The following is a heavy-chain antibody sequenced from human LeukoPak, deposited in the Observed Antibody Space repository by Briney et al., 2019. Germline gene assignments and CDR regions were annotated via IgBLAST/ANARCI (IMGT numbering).Heavy chain of an antibody. CDR3: ARQDDSSGYPTADDAFDI. D-gene: IGHD3-22*01. CDR2: IYPGDSDT. J-gene: IGHJ3*02. Sequence: KNGESLKISCKGSGYSFTSYWIGWVRQMPGKGLEWMGIIYPGDSDTRYSPSFQGQVTISADKSISTAYLQWSSLKASDTAMYYCARQDDSSGYPTADDAFDIWGQGTMVTVSS. V-gene: IGHV5-51*01. CDR1: GYSFTSYW.